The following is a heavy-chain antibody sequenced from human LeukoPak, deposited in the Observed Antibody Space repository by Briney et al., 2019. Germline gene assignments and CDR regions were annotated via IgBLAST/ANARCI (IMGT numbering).Heavy chain of an antibody. V-gene: IGHV3-7*01. J-gene: IGHJ4*02. CDR1: GFTFNNYW. CDR2: IKQNESEK. Sequence: GGSLRLSCEASGFTFNNYWMSWFRQAPGKGLEWVANIKQNESEKNYVDSVKGRFTISRDNVKNSLYLQMNSLRAEDTAVYSCARVNDYDSGSLYRPIDYWGQGTLVTVSS. CDR3: ARVNDYDSGSLYRPIDY. D-gene: IGHD3-10*01.